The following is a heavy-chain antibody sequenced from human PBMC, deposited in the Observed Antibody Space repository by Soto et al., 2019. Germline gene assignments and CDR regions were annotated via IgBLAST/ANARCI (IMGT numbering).Heavy chain of an antibody. CDR1: GGSISSGGYF. Sequence: SETLSLTCTVSGGSISSGGYFWSWIRQHPGKGLEWIGYISYSGSTYYNPSLKSRVTISLDTSKNQFSLKLSSVTAADTAVYYCARSPFDYYDSSASNLDYWGQGTLVTVSS. CDR2: ISYSGST. J-gene: IGHJ4*02. CDR3: ARSPFDYYDSSASNLDY. V-gene: IGHV4-30-4*01. D-gene: IGHD3-22*01.